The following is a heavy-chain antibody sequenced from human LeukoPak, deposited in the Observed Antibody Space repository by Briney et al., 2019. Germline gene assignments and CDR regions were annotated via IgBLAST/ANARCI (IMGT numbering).Heavy chain of an antibody. Sequence: SQTLSLTCAVSGGSISSGGYSWSWIRQPPGKGLEWIGYIYYSGSTYYNPSLKSRVTISVDRSKNQFSLKLSSVTAADTAVYYCARVVSGFGYFDYWGQGTLVTVSS. CDR1: GGSISSGGYS. D-gene: IGHD3-16*01. CDR3: ARVVSGFGYFDY. CDR2: IYYSGST. V-gene: IGHV4-30-2*01. J-gene: IGHJ4*02.